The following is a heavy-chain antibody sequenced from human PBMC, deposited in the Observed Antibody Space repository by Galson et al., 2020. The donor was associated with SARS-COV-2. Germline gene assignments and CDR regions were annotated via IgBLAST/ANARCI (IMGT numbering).Heavy chain of an antibody. CDR1: GFTFSSYE. V-gene: IGHV3-48*03. Sequence: PGGSLRLSCAASGFTFSSYEMNWVRQAPGKGLEWVSYISSSGSTIYYADSVKGRFTISRDNAKNSLYLQMNSLRAEDTAVYYCASEAIAVAGTVCDAFDIWGQGTMVTVSS. CDR3: ASEAIAVAGTVCDAFDI. D-gene: IGHD6-19*01. J-gene: IGHJ3*02. CDR2: ISSSGSTI.